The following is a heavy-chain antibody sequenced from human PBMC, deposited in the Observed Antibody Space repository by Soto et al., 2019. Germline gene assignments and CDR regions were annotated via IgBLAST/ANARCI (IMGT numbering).Heavy chain of an antibody. CDR3: ARRRGACPYCGGDFYSSPFDY. CDR1: GGSISSSSYY. Sequence: QLQLQESGPGLVKPSETLSLTCTVSGGSISSSSYYWGWIRQPPGKGLEWIGSIYYSGSTYYNPSLKSRVTISVDTSKNQFSLRLISVTAADTAVYYCARRRGACPYCGGDFYSSPFDYWGQGTLVTVSS. D-gene: IGHD2-21*01. V-gene: IGHV4-39*01. J-gene: IGHJ4*02. CDR2: IYYSGST.